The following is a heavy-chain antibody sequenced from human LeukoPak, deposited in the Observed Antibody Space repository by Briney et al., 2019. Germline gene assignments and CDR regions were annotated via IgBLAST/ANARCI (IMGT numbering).Heavy chain of an antibody. CDR3: ARQPQRNFGGPNYDFGYYFDY. CDR1: GYSFTSYW. J-gene: IGHJ4*02. CDR2: IYPGDSDT. Sequence: GESLKISCKGSGYSFTSYWIGWVRQMPGKGLEWMRIIYPGDSDTRYSPSFQGQVTISADKSISTAYLQWSSLKASDTAMYYCARQPQRNFGGPNYDFGYYFDYWGQGTLVTVSS. V-gene: IGHV5-51*01. D-gene: IGHD3-3*01.